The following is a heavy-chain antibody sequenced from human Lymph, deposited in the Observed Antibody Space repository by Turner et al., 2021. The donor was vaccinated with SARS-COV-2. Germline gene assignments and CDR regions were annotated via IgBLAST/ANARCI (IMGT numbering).Heavy chain of an antibody. CDR3: ARGTGAADY. CDR2: INWNGSST. CDR1: GFTFDDSG. D-gene: IGHD7-27*01. J-gene: IGHJ4*02. V-gene: IGHV3-20*01. Sequence: EVQLVESGGGVVRPGGSLRLACAASGFTFDDSGMSWVRQAPGRGREWVSNINWNGSSTGYADSVKGRFTIARDNAKNSLYLQVNSLRAEDTALYHCARGTGAADYWGQGTLVTVSS.